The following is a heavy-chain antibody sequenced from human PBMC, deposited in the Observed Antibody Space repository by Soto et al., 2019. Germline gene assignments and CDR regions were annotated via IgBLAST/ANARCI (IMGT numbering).Heavy chain of an antibody. CDR3: ARGEGYALDV. CDR2: VYYSGST. J-gene: IGHJ6*02. CDR1: GGSISSDDYY. Sequence: QVQLQESGPGLVKPSQTLSLTCTVSGGSISSDDYYWSWIRQPPGKGLEWIAYVYYSGSTYYDPSLKSRGAISVDTSKNQCSLKQSSVTAADTAVYYCARGEGYALDVWGQVTTVTVSS. D-gene: IGHD5-18*01. V-gene: IGHV4-30-4*01.